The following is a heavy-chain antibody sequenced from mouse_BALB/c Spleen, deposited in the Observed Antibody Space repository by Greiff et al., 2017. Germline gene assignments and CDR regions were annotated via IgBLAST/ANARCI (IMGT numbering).Heavy chain of an antibody. CDR2: IDPYNGGT. V-gene: IGHV1S135*01. Sequence: EVKVVESGPELVKPGASVKVSCKASGYSFTDYNMYWVKQSHGKSLEWIGYIDPYNGGTSYNQKFKGKATLTVDESSSTAYMQLSSLTSEDSAVYYCARKKKYGNYPMDYWGQGTSVTVSS. CDR1: GYSFTDYN. D-gene: IGHD2-10*02. CDR3: ARKKKYGNYPMDY. J-gene: IGHJ4*01.